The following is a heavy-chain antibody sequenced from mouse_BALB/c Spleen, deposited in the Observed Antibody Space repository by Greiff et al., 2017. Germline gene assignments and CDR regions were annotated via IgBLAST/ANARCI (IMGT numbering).Heavy chain of an antibody. CDR2: IRSKANTHAT. J-gene: IGHJ1*01. D-gene: IGHD1-1*01. Sequence: EVKVEESGGGLVQPGGSMKLSCAASGFTFSDAWMDWVRQSPEKGLEWVAEIRSKANTHATYYAESVKGRFTISRDDSKSSVYLQMNSLRAEDTGIYYCAPDYDGSSTRYFDVWGAGTTVTVSS. V-gene: IGHV6-6*01. CDR3: APDYDGSSTRYFDV. CDR1: GFTFSDAW.